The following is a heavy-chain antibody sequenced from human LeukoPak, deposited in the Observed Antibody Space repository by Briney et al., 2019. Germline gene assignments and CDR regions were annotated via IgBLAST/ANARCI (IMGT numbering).Heavy chain of an antibody. D-gene: IGHD5-18*01. CDR3: ARTTEGGYSYGYFYYYYMDV. J-gene: IGHJ6*03. V-gene: IGHV4-59*01. CDR1: GGSISSYY. CDR2: IYYSGST. Sequence: SETLSLTCTVSGGSISSYYWSWLRQPPGKGLEWIGYIYYSGSTNYKSSLKSRVTISVDTSKIQFSLKLSSVTAADTAVYYCARTTEGGYSYGYFYYYYMDVWGKGTTVTISS.